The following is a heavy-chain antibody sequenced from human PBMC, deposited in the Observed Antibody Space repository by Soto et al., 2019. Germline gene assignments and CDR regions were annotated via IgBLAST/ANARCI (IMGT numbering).Heavy chain of an antibody. CDR3: ARDWELRRMDV. V-gene: IGHV4-59*01. CDR2: IFYTGNT. Sequence: WTLIRQPPGKGLEWIGYIFYTGNTNYSPSLKSRVTMSVDRSRNQFSLRLSSVTAADTAVYYCARDWELRRMDVWGQGTTVTVSS. D-gene: IGHD1-7*01. J-gene: IGHJ6*02.